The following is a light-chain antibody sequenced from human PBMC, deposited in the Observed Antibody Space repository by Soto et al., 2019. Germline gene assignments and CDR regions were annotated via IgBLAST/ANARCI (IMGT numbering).Light chain of an antibody. V-gene: IGLV2-8*01. CDR3: CAYAGSTTLV. CDR1: SSDVGAYDY. CDR2: EIN. Sequence: QSALTQPPSASGSPGQSVTISCTGTSSDVGAYDYVSWYQQHPGKAPKLMIYEINKRPSGVPDRFSGSKSGNTASLTVSGLQAEDEADYYCCAYAGSTTLVFGGGTKLTVL. J-gene: IGLJ2*01.